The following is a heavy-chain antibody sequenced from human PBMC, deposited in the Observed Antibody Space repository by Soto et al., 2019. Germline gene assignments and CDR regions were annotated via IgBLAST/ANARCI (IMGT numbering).Heavy chain of an antibody. CDR3: AKLDPSYDFWSGYNPIYYYYYMDV. J-gene: IGHJ6*03. CDR2: ISGSASST. Sequence: PGGSLRLSCAASGVAFSSYARSWVRQAPGKGLEWVSGISGSASSTYYADSVKGRFTISRDNSKNTLYLQMNSLRAEDTAVYYCAKLDPSYDFWSGYNPIYYYYYMDVWGKGTTVTVS. D-gene: IGHD3-3*01. CDR1: GVAFSSYA. V-gene: IGHV3-23*01.